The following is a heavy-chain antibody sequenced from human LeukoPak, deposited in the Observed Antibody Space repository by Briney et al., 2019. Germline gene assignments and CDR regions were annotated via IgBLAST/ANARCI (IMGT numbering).Heavy chain of an antibody. CDR1: GGSISSSSYY. CDR3: ARAYGSGSYPYNY. Sequence: PSETLSLTCTVSGGSISSSSYYWGWIRQPPGKGLEWIGSFHHSGGTNYNPSLKSRATISVDTSKNQVSLKLSSVTAADTAVYYCARAYGSGSYPYNYWGQGTLVTVSS. CDR2: FHHSGGT. J-gene: IGHJ4*02. V-gene: IGHV4-39*07. D-gene: IGHD3-10*01.